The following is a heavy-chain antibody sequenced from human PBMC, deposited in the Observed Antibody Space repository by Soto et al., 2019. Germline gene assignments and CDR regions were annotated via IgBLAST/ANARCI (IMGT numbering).Heavy chain of an antibody. Sequence: PGGSLRLSCAASGFTFSSYWMTWVRQAPGKGLEWVANIKEDGSEKYYVDSVKGRFTISRDNAKNSLYLQMNSLRAEDTAVYYCARGMIVYARIPDYWGQGTLVTV. J-gene: IGHJ4*02. CDR3: ARGMIVYARIPDY. D-gene: IGHD2-8*01. V-gene: IGHV3-7*03. CDR2: IKEDGSEK. CDR1: GFTFSSYW.